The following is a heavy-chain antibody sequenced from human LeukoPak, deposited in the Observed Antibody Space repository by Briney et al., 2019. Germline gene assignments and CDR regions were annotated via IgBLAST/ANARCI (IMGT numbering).Heavy chain of an antibody. D-gene: IGHD4-17*01. CDR2: INHSGST. J-gene: IGHJ4*02. Sequence: SETLSLTCAVYGGSFSGYYWSWIRQPPGRGLEWIGEINHSGSTNYNPSLKSRVTISVDTSRNQFSLKLTSVTAADTAVYYCARDGDSGDYAYWGQGTLVTVSS. CDR3: ARDGDSGDYAY. CDR1: GGSFSGYY. V-gene: IGHV4-34*01.